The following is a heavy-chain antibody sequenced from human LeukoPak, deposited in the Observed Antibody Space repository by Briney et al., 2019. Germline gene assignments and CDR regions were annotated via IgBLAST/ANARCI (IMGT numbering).Heavy chain of an antibody. V-gene: IGHV3-15*01. D-gene: IGHD3-16*01. CDR3: TCFTWGTSDY. CDR2: IKSKIDGGTA. Sequence: GGSLRLSCAASGFTFVYAWMSWVRQAPGKGREWVGRIKSKIDGGTADYAAPVKGRFTISRDDSKNMLYLQVDSLKTEDTAVYYCTCFTWGTSDYWGQGTLVTVSS. J-gene: IGHJ4*02. CDR1: GFTFVYAW.